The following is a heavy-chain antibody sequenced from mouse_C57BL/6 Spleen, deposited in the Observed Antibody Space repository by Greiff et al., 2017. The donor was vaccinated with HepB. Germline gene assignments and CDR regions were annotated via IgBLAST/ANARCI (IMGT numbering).Heavy chain of an antibody. CDR2: IHPNSGST. CDR3: ARGRVTTVVARYFDV. D-gene: IGHD1-1*01. Sequence: QVQLQQSGAELVKPGASVKLSCKASGYTFTSYWMHWVKQRPGQGLEWIGMIHPNSGSTNYNEKFKSKATLTVDKSSSTAYMQLSSLTSEDSAVYYCARGRVTTVVARYFDVWGTGTTVTVSS. V-gene: IGHV1-64*01. J-gene: IGHJ1*03. CDR1: GYTFTSYW.